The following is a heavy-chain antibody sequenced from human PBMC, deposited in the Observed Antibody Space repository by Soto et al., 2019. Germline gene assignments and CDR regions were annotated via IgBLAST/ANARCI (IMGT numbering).Heavy chain of an antibody. CDR3: ATSNPMVRGPDYYYYGMDV. Sequence: ASVKVSCKVSGYTLTELSMHWVRQAPGKGLEWMGGFDPEDGETIYAQKFQGRVTMTEDTSTDTAYMELSSLRSEDTAVYYRATSNPMVRGPDYYYYGMDVWGQGTTVTVSS. J-gene: IGHJ6*02. CDR2: FDPEDGET. CDR1: GYTLTELS. V-gene: IGHV1-24*01. D-gene: IGHD3-10*01.